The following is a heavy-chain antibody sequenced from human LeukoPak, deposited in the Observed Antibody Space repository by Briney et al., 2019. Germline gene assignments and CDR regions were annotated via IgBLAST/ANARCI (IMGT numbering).Heavy chain of an antibody. V-gene: IGHV3-33*01. CDR2: IWYDGSNK. Sequence: GGSLRLSCAASGFTFSSYGMHWVRQAPGKGLEWVAVIWYDGSNKYYADSVKGRFTISRDNSKNTLYLQMNSLRAEDTAVYYCARESVRSNWFDPWGQGTLVTVSS. D-gene: IGHD2-15*01. CDR3: ARESVRSNWFDP. CDR1: GFTFSSYG. J-gene: IGHJ5*02.